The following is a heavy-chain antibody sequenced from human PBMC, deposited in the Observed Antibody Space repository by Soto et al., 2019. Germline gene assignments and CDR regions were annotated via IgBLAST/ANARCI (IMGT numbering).Heavy chain of an antibody. CDR3: ATFHGSGSTEALEY. CDR2: IHYSGSP. D-gene: IGHD3-10*01. V-gene: IGHV4-59*01. J-gene: IGHJ4*02. CDR1: SVSISRYY. Sequence: PSETLSLTCTVSSVSISRYYWSWIRQPPGKGLEWIGYIHYSGSPNYNPSLKSRVTMSVDTSKNQFSLNLSSVTAADTAMYYCATFHGSGSTEALEYWGQGTLVTVSS.